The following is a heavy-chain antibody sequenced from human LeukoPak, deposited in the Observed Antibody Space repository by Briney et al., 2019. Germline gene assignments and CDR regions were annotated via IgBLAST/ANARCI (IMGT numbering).Heavy chain of an antibody. D-gene: IGHD6-19*01. J-gene: IGHJ3*02. CDR3: ARAGVAVAGQPVDAFDI. CDR1: GYTFTSYD. CDR2: MNPNSGNT. Sequence: GASVKVSCKASGYTFTSYDINWVRQATGQGLEWMGWMNPNSGNTGYAQKFQGRVTMTRNTSISTAYMELSSLRSEDTAVYYCARAGVAVAGQPVDAFDIWGQGTMVTVSS. V-gene: IGHV1-8*01.